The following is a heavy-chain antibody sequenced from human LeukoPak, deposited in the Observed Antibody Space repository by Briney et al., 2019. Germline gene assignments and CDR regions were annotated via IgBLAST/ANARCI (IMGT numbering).Heavy chain of an antibody. V-gene: IGHV4-59*01. Sequence: SETLSLTCTVSGVSISNYYWSWIRQPPGKGLEWIGYIFDSGSTNYNPSLKCRVTISVDTSKNQFSLKLNSVTAADTAVYYCARHRGYTYGPNWYFDLWGRGTLVTVSS. CDR3: ARHRGYTYGPNWYFDL. J-gene: IGHJ2*01. CDR1: GVSISNYY. D-gene: IGHD5-18*01. CDR2: IFDSGST.